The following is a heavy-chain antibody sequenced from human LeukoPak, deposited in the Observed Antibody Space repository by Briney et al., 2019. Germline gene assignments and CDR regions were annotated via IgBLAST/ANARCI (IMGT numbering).Heavy chain of an antibody. V-gene: IGHV3-23*01. CDR3: AKDRGRTWVQVAN. Sequence: GGSLRLSCIGTGFTFSSDAMGWVRQAPREGLEWVSGISGSGGSTYYADSVKGRFTISRDNSKNTLYLQMNSLRVEDTAVYYCAKDRGRTWVQVANWGQGTLVTVSS. J-gene: IGHJ4*02. CDR1: GFTFSSDA. CDR2: ISGSGGST. D-gene: IGHD2-15*01.